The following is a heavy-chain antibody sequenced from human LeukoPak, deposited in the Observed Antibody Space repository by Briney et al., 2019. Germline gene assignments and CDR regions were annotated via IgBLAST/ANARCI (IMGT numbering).Heavy chain of an antibody. CDR3: ARAKKIVVVPAANWVSNWFDP. J-gene: IGHJ5*02. V-gene: IGHV4-39*07. CDR1: GGSISSSSYY. CDR2: IYYSGST. D-gene: IGHD2-2*01. Sequence: SETLSLTCTVSGGSISSSSYYWGRIRQPPGKGLEWIGSIYYSGSTYYNPSLKSRVTISVDTSKNQFSLKLSSVTAADTAVYCCARAKKIVVVPAANWVSNWFDPWGQGTLVTVSS.